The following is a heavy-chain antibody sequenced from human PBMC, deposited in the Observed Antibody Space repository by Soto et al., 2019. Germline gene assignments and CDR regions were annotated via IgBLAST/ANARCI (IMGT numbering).Heavy chain of an antibody. CDR2: INHSGST. Sequence: SETLSLTSAVCGGSFSGYYWSWIRQPPGKGLEWIGEINHSGSTNYNPSLKSRVTISVDTSKNQFSLKLSSVTAADTAVYYCARGWDIVVVPADDNWFDPWGQGTLVTAPQ. J-gene: IGHJ5*02. D-gene: IGHD2-2*01. V-gene: IGHV4-34*01. CDR3: ARGWDIVVVPADDNWFDP. CDR1: GGSFSGYY.